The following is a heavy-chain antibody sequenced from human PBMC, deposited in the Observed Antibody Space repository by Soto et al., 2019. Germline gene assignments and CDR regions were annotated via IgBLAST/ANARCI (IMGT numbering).Heavy chain of an antibody. CDR3: ARRWPLLSGFDY. D-gene: IGHD2-15*01. CDR1: GYTFTRYD. Sequence: AAVKVSCKASGYTFTRYDINWVRQATGQGREGMGWMNPNSGNRGYAQKFEGRVTMTRNTSISTAYMELSTLRSEHTAVYYCARRWPLLSGFDYWGQGTLVTVSS. CDR2: MNPNSGNR. V-gene: IGHV1-8*01. J-gene: IGHJ4*02.